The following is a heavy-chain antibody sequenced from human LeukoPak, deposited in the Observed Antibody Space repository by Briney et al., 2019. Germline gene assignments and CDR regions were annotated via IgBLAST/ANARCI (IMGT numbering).Heavy chain of an antibody. CDR3: AKAASGYPPGAFDI. J-gene: IGHJ3*02. D-gene: IGHD3-22*01. Sequence: PGGSLRLSCAVSGFTFDDYAMHWVRHVPGKGLEWVSGINWNSDSIGYADSVKGRFTTSRDNAKNSLYLQMNSLRAEDMALYYCAKAASGYPPGAFDIWGQGTMVTVSS. CDR1: GFTFDDYA. V-gene: IGHV3-9*03. CDR2: INWNSDSI.